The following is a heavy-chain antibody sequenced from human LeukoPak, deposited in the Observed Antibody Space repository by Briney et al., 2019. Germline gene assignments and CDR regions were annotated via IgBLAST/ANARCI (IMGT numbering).Heavy chain of an antibody. Sequence: SETLSLTCTVSGGSISSYYWSWIRQPPGKGLEWIGYIYYSGSTTYNPSLKSRVTISVDTSKNQFSLKLSSVTAADTAVYYCARVNGNGGNSGRGYYYYYMDVWGKGTTVTVSS. V-gene: IGHV4-59*01. J-gene: IGHJ6*03. CDR1: GGSISSYY. CDR3: ARVNGNGGNSGRGYYYYYMDV. D-gene: IGHD4-23*01. CDR2: IYYSGST.